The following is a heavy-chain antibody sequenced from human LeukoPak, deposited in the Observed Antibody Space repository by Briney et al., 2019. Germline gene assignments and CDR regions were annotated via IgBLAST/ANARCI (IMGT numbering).Heavy chain of an antibody. Sequence: GGSLRLSCAASGFTFSSYAMSWVRQAPGKGLEWVSAISGSGGSTYYADSVKGRFTITRDNSKNTLYLQMNSLRAEDTAVYYCAKEHGVVVVVAAIGHWGQGTLVTVSS. J-gene: IGHJ4*02. D-gene: IGHD2-15*01. V-gene: IGHV3-23*01. CDR2: ISGSGGST. CDR3: AKEHGVVVVVAAIGH. CDR1: GFTFSSYA.